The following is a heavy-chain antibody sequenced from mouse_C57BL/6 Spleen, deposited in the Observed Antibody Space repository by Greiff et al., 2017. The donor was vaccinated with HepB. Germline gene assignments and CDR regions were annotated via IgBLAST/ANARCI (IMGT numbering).Heavy chain of an antibody. CDR3: ARPDDDGYAMDY. Sequence: QVQLKQPGAELVMPGASVKLSCKASGYTFTSYWMHWVKQRPGQGLEWIGEIDPSDSYTNYNQKFKGKSTLTVDKSSSTAYMQLSSLTSEDSAVYYCARPDDDGYAMDYWGQGTSVTVSS. J-gene: IGHJ4*01. V-gene: IGHV1-69*01. CDR2: IDPSDSYT. CDR1: GYTFTSYW. D-gene: IGHD2-12*01.